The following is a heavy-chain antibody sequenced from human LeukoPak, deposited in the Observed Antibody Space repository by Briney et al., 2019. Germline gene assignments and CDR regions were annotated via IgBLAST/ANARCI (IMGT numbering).Heavy chain of an antibody. V-gene: IGHV3-23*01. J-gene: IGHJ4*02. Sequence: GGSLRLSCAASGFTFSSYAMSWVRQAPGKGLEWVSAISGSGGSTYYADSVKGRFTISRDNARNLVYLQMNSLRVGDTAVYYCARGRAIDVWGQGTQVTVAA. D-gene: IGHD2-21*01. CDR1: GFTFSSYA. CDR3: ARGRAIDV. CDR2: ISGSGGST.